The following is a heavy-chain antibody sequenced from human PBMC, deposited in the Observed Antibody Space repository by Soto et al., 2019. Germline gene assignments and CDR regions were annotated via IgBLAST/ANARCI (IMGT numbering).Heavy chain of an antibody. Sequence: QVQLVESGGGVVQPGRSLRLSYAASGFTFSSYAMHWVRQAPGKGLEWVAVISYDGSNKYYADSVKGRFTISRDNSKNXLYLQMNSLRLEDTAVYYCARPLWRDDYNWGYFDLWGRGTLVTVSS. D-gene: IGHD4-4*01. CDR1: GFTFSSYA. V-gene: IGHV3-30-3*01. J-gene: IGHJ2*01. CDR3: ARPLWRDDYNWGYFDL. CDR2: ISYDGSNK.